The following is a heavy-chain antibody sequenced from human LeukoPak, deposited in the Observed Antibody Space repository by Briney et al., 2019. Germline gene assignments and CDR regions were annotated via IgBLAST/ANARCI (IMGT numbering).Heavy chain of an antibody. J-gene: IGHJ4*02. Sequence: GGSLRLSCAASGFTFSSYWMHWVRQARGKGLVWVSRINSDGSSTSYADSVKGRFTISRDNAKNTLYLQMNSLRAEDTAVYYCARLPLRGKSYYFDYWGQGTLVTVSS. CDR3: ARLPLRGKSYYFDY. V-gene: IGHV3-74*01. CDR2: INSDGSST. D-gene: IGHD3-16*01. CDR1: GFTFSSYW.